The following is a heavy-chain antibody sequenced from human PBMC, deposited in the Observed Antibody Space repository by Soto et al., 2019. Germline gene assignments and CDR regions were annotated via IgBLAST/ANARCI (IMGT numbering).Heavy chain of an antibody. V-gene: IGHV1-18*04. CDR2: ISAYNGNT. Sequence: EASVKVSCKASGYTFTNYGISWVRQAPGQGLEWMGWISAYNGNTNYAQKLQGRVTMTTDTPTSTAYMELRSLRSDDTAVYYCARAGSEFWSGYLVHFEYWGHGTLVTVSS. D-gene: IGHD3-3*01. CDR1: GYTFTNYG. CDR3: ARAGSEFWSGYLVHFEY. J-gene: IGHJ4*01.